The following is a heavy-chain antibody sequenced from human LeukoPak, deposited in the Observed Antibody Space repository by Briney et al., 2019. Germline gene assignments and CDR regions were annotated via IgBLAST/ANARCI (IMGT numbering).Heavy chain of an antibody. CDR2: IKQDSSAK. Sequence: GGSLRLSCVASGFTFSRHYMSWVRQAPGKGLEWVANIKQDSSAKAYVDSVKGRFTVSRDNAKNSMSLQMNSLRAEDTAIYYCVRWSYDDSAYYYDHWGQGTLVTVSS. CDR3: VRWSYDDSAYYYDH. V-gene: IGHV3-7*03. J-gene: IGHJ4*02. CDR1: GFTFSRHY. D-gene: IGHD3-22*01.